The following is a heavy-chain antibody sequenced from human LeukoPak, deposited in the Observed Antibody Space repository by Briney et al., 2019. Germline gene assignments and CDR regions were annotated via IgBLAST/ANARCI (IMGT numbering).Heavy chain of an antibody. Sequence: GASVKVSCKASGYTFSNYGISWVRQAPGQGLEWVGWIRGDNGNTNYAQKLQGRVTMTTDTSTSTAYMELRSLGSDETAVYYCARVDLLTGYYFFDYWDQGTLVTVSS. CDR1: GYTFSNYG. CDR2: IRGDNGNT. CDR3: ARVDLLTGYYFFDY. D-gene: IGHD3-9*01. V-gene: IGHV1-18*01. J-gene: IGHJ4*02.